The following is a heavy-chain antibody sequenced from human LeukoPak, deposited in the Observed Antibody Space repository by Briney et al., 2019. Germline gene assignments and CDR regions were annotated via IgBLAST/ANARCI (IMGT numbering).Heavy chain of an antibody. D-gene: IGHD6-19*01. V-gene: IGHV3-30*18. Sequence: GGSLRLSCAASGFTFSSYGMHWVRQAPGKGLEWVAVISYDGSNKYYADSVKGRFTISRDNSKNTLYLQMNSLRAEDTAVCYCAKEFRVAGTHYYYGMDVWGQGTTVTVSS. CDR1: GFTFSSYG. CDR3: AKEFRVAGTHYYYGMDV. J-gene: IGHJ6*02. CDR2: ISYDGSNK.